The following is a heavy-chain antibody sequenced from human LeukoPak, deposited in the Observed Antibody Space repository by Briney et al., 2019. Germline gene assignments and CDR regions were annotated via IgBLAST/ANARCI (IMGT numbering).Heavy chain of an antibody. CDR1: GGSMSSYY. CDR2: IYCSGST. CDR3: ARHRREVRGVRGNYFDY. V-gene: IGHV4-59*01. D-gene: IGHD3-10*01. J-gene: IGHJ4*02. Sequence: SETLSLTCTVSGGSMSSYYWSWIRQPPEKGLEWIGYIYCSGSTNYNPSLKSRVTISVDTSKNQFSLKLSSVTAADTAVYYCARHRREVRGVRGNYFDYWGQGTLVTVSS.